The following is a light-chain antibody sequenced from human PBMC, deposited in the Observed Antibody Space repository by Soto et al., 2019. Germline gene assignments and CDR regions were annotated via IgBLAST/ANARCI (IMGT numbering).Light chain of an antibody. V-gene: IGLV2-8*01. CDR2: DVT. J-gene: IGLJ1*01. CDR1: SSDIGGYNS. CDR3: SSYTDTKSLV. Sequence: QSALTRSPSASGSPGQSVTISCTGTSSDIGGYNSVSWYQQHPGKAPKVMIYDVTKRPSGVPDRFSGSKSGNTASLTVSALQAEDEADYYCSSYTDTKSLVFGTGTKLTVL.